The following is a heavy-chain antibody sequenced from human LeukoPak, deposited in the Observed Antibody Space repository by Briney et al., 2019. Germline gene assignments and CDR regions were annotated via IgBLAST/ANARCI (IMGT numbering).Heavy chain of an antibody. J-gene: IGHJ4*02. D-gene: IGHD5-18*01. CDR2: IGYDGTNK. CDR1: GFTFSIYA. V-gene: IGHV3-30*02. CDR3: AKLPAMVDY. Sequence: GGSLRLSCAASGFTFSIYAMHWVRQAPGKGLDWVAFIGYDGTNKHYADSVKGRFTISRDNSKNTLYLQMSSLRPEDTAVYYCAKLPAMVDYWGQGTLVTVSS.